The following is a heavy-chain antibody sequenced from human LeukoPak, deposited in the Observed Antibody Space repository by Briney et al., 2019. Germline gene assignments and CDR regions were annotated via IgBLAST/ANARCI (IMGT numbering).Heavy chain of an antibody. CDR2: INHSGST. Sequence: SETLSLTCAVYGVSFSGYSWSWIRQPPGKGLEWIGEINHSGSTNYIPSLKSRVTISLDTSKNQFSLKLSSVTAADTAVYYCARGRPITMVRGVTKYNWFDPWGQGTLAIVSS. CDR1: GVSFSGYS. J-gene: IGHJ5*02. D-gene: IGHD3-10*01. V-gene: IGHV4-34*01. CDR3: ARGRPITMVRGVTKYNWFDP.